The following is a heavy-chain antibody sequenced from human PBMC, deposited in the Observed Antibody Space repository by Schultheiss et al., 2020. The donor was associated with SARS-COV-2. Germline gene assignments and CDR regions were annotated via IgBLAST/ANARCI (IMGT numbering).Heavy chain of an antibody. CDR1: GYTFTSYD. V-gene: IGHV1-8*02. CDR2: MNPNSGNT. Sequence: ASVKVSCKASGYTFTSYDINWVRQATGQGLEWMGWMNPNSGNTGYAQKFQGRVTMTRDTSTSTVYMELSSLRSEDTAVYYCARDGPLLRYFDWFRGYYGMDVWGQGTTVTVSS. J-gene: IGHJ6*02. CDR3: ARDGPLLRYFDWFRGYYGMDV. D-gene: IGHD3-9*01.